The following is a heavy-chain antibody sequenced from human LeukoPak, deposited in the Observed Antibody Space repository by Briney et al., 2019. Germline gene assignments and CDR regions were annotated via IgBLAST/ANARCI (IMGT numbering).Heavy chain of an antibody. CDR1: GGSISSYY. CDR2: IYYSGST. CDR3: ARREGQRSNSNMFDI. J-gene: IGHJ3*02. D-gene: IGHD3-10*01. Sequence: PSETLSLTCTVSGGSISSYYWSWIRQPPGKGLEWIGYIYYSGSTTYNPSLNSRVTMSVDSSRNQFSLKLVSVTAADTAVYYCARREGQRSNSNMFDIWGHGTMVVVSS. V-gene: IGHV4-59*08.